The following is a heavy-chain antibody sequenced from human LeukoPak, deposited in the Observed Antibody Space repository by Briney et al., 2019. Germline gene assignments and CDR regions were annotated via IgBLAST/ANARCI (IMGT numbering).Heavy chain of an antibody. CDR2: TYYRSKWYN. V-gene: IGHV6-1*01. CDR3: ARATAQWLAYFDY. Sequence: SQTLSLTCAISGDSVSSNSAAWSWIRQSPSRGLEWLGRTYYRSKWYNDYAVSVKSRITINPDTSKNQFSLQLNSVTPEDTAVYYCARATAQWLAYFDYWGQGTLVTVSS. CDR1: GDSVSSNSAA. J-gene: IGHJ4*02. D-gene: IGHD6-19*01.